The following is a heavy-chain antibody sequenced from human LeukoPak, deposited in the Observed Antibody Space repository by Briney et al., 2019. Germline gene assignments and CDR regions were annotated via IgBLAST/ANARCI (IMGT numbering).Heavy chain of an antibody. V-gene: IGHV3-53*01. Sequence: GGSLRLSCEGSGFSVDGNYMTWVRQVPGRGLEWVALIFSGDSTDYPDSVKGRFTISRDKSKNTLHLQMDSLRPEDTAMYYCALTYYFDRRGYSYFDYWGQGALVTVSS. J-gene: IGHJ4*02. CDR2: IFSGDST. D-gene: IGHD3-22*01. CDR3: ALTYYFDRRGYSYFDY. CDR1: GFSVDGNY.